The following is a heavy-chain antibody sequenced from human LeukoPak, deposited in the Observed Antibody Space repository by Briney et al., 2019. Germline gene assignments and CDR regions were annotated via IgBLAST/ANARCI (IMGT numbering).Heavy chain of an antibody. V-gene: IGHV5-51*01. CDR2: IDPSDPET. CDR1: GYSFTSYW. CDR3: ARQTAMGRSGDY. J-gene: IGHJ4*02. D-gene: IGHD5-18*01. Sequence: GESLKISCKASGYSFTSYWIGWVRHMPGKGLEWMGIIDPSDPETRYTPSFQGQVTISVDESLTTAYLQWTSLKASDTAMYYCARQTAMGRSGDYWGQGTQVTVSS.